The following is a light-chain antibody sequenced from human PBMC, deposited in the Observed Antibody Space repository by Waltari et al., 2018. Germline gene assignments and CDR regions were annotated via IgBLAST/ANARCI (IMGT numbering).Light chain of an antibody. Sequence: EIVLTQSPGTLSLSPGERATLSCRASQSVSRSLAWYQQKPGQAPRLLIYGASSRATGIPDRFSGSWSGTDFSLTISKLEPEDFAVYDCQHYVLLPATFGQGTKVEIK. CDR2: GAS. J-gene: IGKJ1*01. CDR1: QSVSRS. CDR3: QHYVLLPAT. V-gene: IGKV3-20*01.